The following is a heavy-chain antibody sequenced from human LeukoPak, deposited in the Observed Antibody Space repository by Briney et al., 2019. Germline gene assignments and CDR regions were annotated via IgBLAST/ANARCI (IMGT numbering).Heavy chain of an antibody. J-gene: IGHJ5*02. Sequence: SVKVSCKASGGTFSSYAISWVRQAPGQGLEWMGGIIPIFGTANYAQKFQGRVTITADESTSTAYMELSSLRSEDTALYYCARERNSGWGTAFDPWGQGTLVTVSS. D-gene: IGHD6-19*01. V-gene: IGHV1-69*13. CDR1: GGTFSSYA. CDR3: ARERNSGWGTAFDP. CDR2: IIPIFGTA.